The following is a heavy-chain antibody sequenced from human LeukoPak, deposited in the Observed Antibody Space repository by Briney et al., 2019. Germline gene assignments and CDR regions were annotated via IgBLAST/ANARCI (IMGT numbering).Heavy chain of an antibody. D-gene: IGHD3-22*01. CDR3: AKEEGYYDSSGYYYVGAFDI. CDR2: ISTSSSYI. Sequence: GGSLRLSCAASGFTFSSYSMNWVRQAPGKGLEWVSFISTSSSYIYYADSVKGRFTISRDNAKNSLYLQMNRLRAEDTAVYFCAKEEGYYDSSGYYYVGAFDIWGQGTMVTVSS. V-gene: IGHV3-21*01. J-gene: IGHJ3*02. CDR1: GFTFSSYS.